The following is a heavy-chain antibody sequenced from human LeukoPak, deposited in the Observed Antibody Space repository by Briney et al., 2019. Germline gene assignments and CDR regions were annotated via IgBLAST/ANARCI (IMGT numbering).Heavy chain of an antibody. D-gene: IGHD3-9*01. CDR2: ISGSGGST. CDR1: GFTFSSYG. J-gene: IGHJ4*02. CDR3: ASVRYFDWQLDY. Sequence: PGGSLRLSCAASGFTFSSYGMSWVRQAPGKGLEWVSAISGSGGSTYYADSVKGRFTISRDNSKNTLYLQMNSLRAEDTAVYYCASVRYFDWQLDYWGQGTLVTVSS. V-gene: IGHV3-23*01.